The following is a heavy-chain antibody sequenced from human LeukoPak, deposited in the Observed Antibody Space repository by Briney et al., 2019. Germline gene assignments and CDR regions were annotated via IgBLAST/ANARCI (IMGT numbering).Heavy chain of an antibody. CDR2: IWYDGSNK. V-gene: IGHV3-33*01. D-gene: IGHD4-11*01. Sequence: GGSLRLSCAASGFTFSCCGIHWVRQAPGKGLEWVAVIWYDGSNKYYADSVKGRFTISRDNSKNTLYLQMNSLRAEDTAVYYCARDRSAVSGNASDIWGQGTMVTVSS. CDR1: GFTFSCCG. CDR3: ARDRSAVSGNASDI. J-gene: IGHJ3*02.